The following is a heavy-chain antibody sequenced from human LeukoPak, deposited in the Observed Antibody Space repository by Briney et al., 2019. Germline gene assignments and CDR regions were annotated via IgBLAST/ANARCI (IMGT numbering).Heavy chain of an antibody. V-gene: IGHV4-59*01. CDR3: ARGDFWSGAPTD. CDR1: GGSISRYS. D-gene: IGHD3-3*01. CDR2: IYYTGRA. J-gene: IGHJ4*02. Sequence: NPSETLSLTCTVSGGSISRYSWSWIRQPPGTGLEWVCYIYYTGRAYYNPSLKSRVSMSVDTSKNQCSLRVSSMTAADTAVYYCARGDFWSGAPTDWGQGTLVTVSS.